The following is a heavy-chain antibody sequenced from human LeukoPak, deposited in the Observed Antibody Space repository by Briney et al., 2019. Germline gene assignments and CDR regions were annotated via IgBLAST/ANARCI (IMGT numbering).Heavy chain of an antibody. D-gene: IGHD6-19*01. CDR2: PNSGDT. Sequence: PNSGDTKYAQKFQDWVTMTRDTSIRTAYVELRRLRSDDMAVYYCARAAKEQWLIGTFDYWGQGTLVTVSS. J-gene: IGHJ4*02. V-gene: IGHV1-2*04. CDR3: ARAAKEQWLIGTFDY.